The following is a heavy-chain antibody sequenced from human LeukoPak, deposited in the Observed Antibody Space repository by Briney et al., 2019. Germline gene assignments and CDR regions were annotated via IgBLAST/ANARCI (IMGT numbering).Heavy chain of an antibody. Sequence: SETLSLTCAVSGGSISSGGYSWSWIRQPPGKGLEWIGYIYHSGSTYYNPSLKSRVTISVDRSKNQFSLKLSSVTTADTAVYYCARGDYHAFDIWGKGTTVTVSS. V-gene: IGHV4-30-2*01. CDR2: IYHSGST. J-gene: IGHJ3*02. CDR1: GGSISSGGYS. CDR3: ARGDYHAFDI. D-gene: IGHD3-16*01.